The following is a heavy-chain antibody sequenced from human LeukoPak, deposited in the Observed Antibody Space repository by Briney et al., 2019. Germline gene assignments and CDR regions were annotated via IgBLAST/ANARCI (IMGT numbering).Heavy chain of an antibody. D-gene: IGHD3-22*01. J-gene: IGHJ4*02. CDR2: ISYSGST. CDR3: ARDFGDDSSGYRFDY. Sequence: SETLSLTCTVSGGSISIYYWSWIRQPPGKGLEWIGYISYSGSTSYNPSLKSRVTMSVDTSKNQFSLKLSSVTAADTAVYYCARDFGDDSSGYRFDYWGQGTLVTVSS. CDR1: GGSISIYY. V-gene: IGHV4-59*12.